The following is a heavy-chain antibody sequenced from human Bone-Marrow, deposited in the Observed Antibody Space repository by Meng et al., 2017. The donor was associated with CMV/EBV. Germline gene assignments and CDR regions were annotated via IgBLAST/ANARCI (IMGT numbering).Heavy chain of an antibody. V-gene: IGHV3-30*03. CDR3: ARDLSGGGMDY. CDR2: ISYDGNNK. D-gene: IGHD3-16*01. CDR1: GFTFDDYG. J-gene: IGHJ4*02. Sequence: GGSLRLSCAASGFTFDDYGMSWVRQAPGKGLEWVAVISYDGNNKYYTDSVKGRFTISRDNSKNTLYLQMDTLRPEDTAVYYCARDLSGGGMDYWGQGPLVTVYS.